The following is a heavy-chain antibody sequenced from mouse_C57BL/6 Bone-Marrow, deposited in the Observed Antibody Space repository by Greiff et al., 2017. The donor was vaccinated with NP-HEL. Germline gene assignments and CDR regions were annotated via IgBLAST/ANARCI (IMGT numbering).Heavy chain of an antibody. J-gene: IGHJ4*01. CDR2: IWSGGST. CDR3: ARNVAMDY. CDR1: GFSLTSYG. Sequence: QVQLKESGPGLVQPSQCLSITCTVSGFSLTSYGVHWVRQSPGKGLEWLGVIWSGGSTDYNAAFISRLSIRKDNSKSQVFYIMNSRQADDQAIYYYARNVAMDYWGQGTSVTVSS. V-gene: IGHV2-2*01.